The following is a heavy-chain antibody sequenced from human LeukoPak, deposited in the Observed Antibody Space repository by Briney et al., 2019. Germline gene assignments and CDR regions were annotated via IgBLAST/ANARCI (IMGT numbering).Heavy chain of an antibody. CDR2: MNPNSGNT. CDR1: GYTFTSYD. CDR3: ARVKVRGLNWFDP. D-gene: IGHD3-10*01. Sequence: ASVKVSCKASGYTFTSYDINWVRQATGQGLEWLGWMNPNSGNTGYAQKFQGRVTMTRNTSISTAYMELSSLRSEDTAVYCCARVKVRGLNWFDPWGQGTLVTVSS. V-gene: IGHV1-8*01. J-gene: IGHJ5*02.